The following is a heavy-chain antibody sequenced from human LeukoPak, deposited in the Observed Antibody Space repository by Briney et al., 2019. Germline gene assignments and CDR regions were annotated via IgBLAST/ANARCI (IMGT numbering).Heavy chain of an antibody. J-gene: IGHJ4*02. CDR3: ASDTYSSSWAQIYYFDY. CDR2: INPSGGST. Sequence: GASVKVSCKASGYTFTSYYMHWVRQAPGQGLEWMGIINPSGGSTSYAQKFQGRVTMTRDMSTSTVYMELSSLRSEDTAVYYCASDTYSSSWAQIYYFDYWGQGTLVTVSS. V-gene: IGHV1-46*03. D-gene: IGHD6-13*01. CDR1: GYTFTSYY.